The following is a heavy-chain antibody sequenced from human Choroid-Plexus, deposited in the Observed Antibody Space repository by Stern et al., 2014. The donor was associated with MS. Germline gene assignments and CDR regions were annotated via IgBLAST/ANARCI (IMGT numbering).Heavy chain of an antibody. CDR1: GFTFGSCA. D-gene: IGHD2/OR15-2a*01. CDR3: AKDRQYLTYFFDH. Sequence: VQLVESGGGVVQPGRPLRPSCVVSGFTFGSCAMHWVRQAPGKGLEWVAGVSYDGSNKYYADSVKGRFTISRDNSQNTLYMQMSSLRPEDTAVYYCAKDRQYLTYFFDHWGQGSLVTVSS. CDR2: VSYDGSNK. J-gene: IGHJ5*02. V-gene: IGHV3-30*18.